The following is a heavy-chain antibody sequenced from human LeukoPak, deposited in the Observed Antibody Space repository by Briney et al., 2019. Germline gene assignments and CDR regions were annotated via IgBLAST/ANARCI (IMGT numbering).Heavy chain of an antibody. Sequence: GGSLRLSCAASGFIFSSYWMNWIRQTPGKGLEWVASIKQDGSEKYYVDAVQGRFSISRDNAKNSLYLQMNSLRAEDTAVYYCARDGPAAGLYFDYWGQGMLVTVSS. J-gene: IGHJ4*02. CDR3: ARDGPAAGLYFDY. CDR1: GFIFSSYW. CDR2: IKQDGSEK. V-gene: IGHV3-7*03. D-gene: IGHD6-13*01.